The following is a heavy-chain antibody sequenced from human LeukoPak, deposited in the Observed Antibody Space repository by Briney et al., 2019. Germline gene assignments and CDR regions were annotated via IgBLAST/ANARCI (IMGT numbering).Heavy chain of an antibody. CDR3: AAEDYYDSSGYYYPYGY. J-gene: IGHJ4*02. D-gene: IGHD3-22*01. V-gene: IGHV3-33*01. CDR2: IWYDVSNK. CDR1: GFTFSSYG. Sequence: GGSLRLSCAASGFTFSSYGMHWVRPAPGKGLEWVAVIWYDVSNKYNADSVKGRFTISRDNSKNTLYLQMNSRRAEDTAVYYCAAEDYYDSSGYYYPYGYGGQGTLVTVSS.